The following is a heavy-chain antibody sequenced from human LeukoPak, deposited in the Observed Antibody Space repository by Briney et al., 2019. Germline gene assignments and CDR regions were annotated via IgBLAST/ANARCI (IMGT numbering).Heavy chain of an antibody. Sequence: SETLSLTCSVSGGSINSYYWTWIRQSPGKGLEWIGHIYYSGSTKYNPSLMSRVTMSADTSKNQFSLRLTTVTAADTAVYYCARYSGSPTWYLDFWGQGALVTVSS. CDR1: GGSINSYY. J-gene: IGHJ4*02. D-gene: IGHD1-26*01. CDR2: IYYSGST. CDR3: ARYSGSPTWYLDF. V-gene: IGHV4-59*08.